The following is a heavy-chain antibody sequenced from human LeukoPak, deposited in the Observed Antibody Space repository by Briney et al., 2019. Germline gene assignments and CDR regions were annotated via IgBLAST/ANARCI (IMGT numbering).Heavy chain of an antibody. V-gene: IGHV4-59*12. Sequence: SETLSLTCTVSGGSIRSYYWSWIRQPPGKGLEWIGYIHYSGSTNYNPSLKSRVTISVDTSKNQFSLKLTSVTAADTAVYYCARGPGATLGRFDYWGQGTLVTVSS. D-gene: IGHD1-26*01. CDR1: GGSIRSYY. J-gene: IGHJ4*02. CDR2: IHYSGST. CDR3: ARGPGATLGRFDY.